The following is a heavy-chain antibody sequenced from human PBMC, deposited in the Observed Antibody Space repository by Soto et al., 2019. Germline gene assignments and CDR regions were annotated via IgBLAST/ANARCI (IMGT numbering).Heavy chain of an antibody. CDR3: AKFFVETGESSGWPWSFHY. J-gene: IGHJ4*02. Sequence: EVQLLESGGGLVQPGGSLRLSCAASGFTFSNYAMSWVRQAPGKGLEWVSAISGGGGTTYYAGSVKGRFTISRDNSKNTLFLQMNSLRAEDTAVCYCAKFFVETGESSGWPWSFHYWGQGTLVTVSS. D-gene: IGHD6-25*01. CDR2: ISGGGGTT. CDR1: GFTFSNYA. V-gene: IGHV3-23*01.